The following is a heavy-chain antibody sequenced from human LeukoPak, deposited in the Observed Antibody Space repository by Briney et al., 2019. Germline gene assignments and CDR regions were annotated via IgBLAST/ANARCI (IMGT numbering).Heavy chain of an antibody. CDR2: IYYSGST. D-gene: IGHD2-15*01. V-gene: IGHV4-39*07. J-gene: IGHJ3*02. Sequence: PSETLSLTCTVSGGSISSSSYYWGWIRQPPGKGLEWIGSIYYSGSTYYNPSLKSRVTISVDTSKNQFSLKLSSVTAPDTAVYYCARDPAYCSGGSCYKQAFDIWGQGTMVTVSS. CDR1: GGSISSSSYY. CDR3: ARDPAYCSGGSCYKQAFDI.